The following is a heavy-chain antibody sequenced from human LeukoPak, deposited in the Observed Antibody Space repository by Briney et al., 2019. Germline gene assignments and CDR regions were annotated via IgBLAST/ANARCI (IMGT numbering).Heavy chain of an antibody. CDR1: GYSISSGYY. CDR2: IYHSGST. CDR3: ASPGAQQLVGAFDY. Sequence: SETLSLTFTVSGYSISSGYYWGWIRQPPGKGLEWIGSIYHSGSTYYNPSLKSRVTISVDTSKNQFSLKLSSVTAADTAVYYCASPGAQQLVGAFDYWGQGTLVTVSS. D-gene: IGHD6-13*01. J-gene: IGHJ4*02. V-gene: IGHV4-38-2*02.